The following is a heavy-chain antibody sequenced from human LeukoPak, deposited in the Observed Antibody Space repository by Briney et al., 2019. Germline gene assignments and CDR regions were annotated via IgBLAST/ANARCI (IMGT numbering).Heavy chain of an antibody. J-gene: IGHJ5*02. D-gene: IGHD5-24*01. CDR3: ARGFYTYDQ. V-gene: IGHV3-11*04. CDR2: ISSSDNTI. Sequence: KPGGSLRLSCAASGFTFSDYYMSWIRQAPGKGLEWVSSISSSDNTIYYTDSVKGRFAISRDDAKNSLYLQMKSLRAEDTAVYYCARGFYTYDQWGQGALVTVSS. CDR1: GFTFSDYY.